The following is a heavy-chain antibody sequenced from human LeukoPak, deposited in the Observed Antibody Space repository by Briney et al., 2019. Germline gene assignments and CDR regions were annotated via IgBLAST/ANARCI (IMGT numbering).Heavy chain of an antibody. V-gene: IGHV3-23*01. J-gene: IGHJ5*02. CDR2: ISGSGGST. CDR1: GFTFSSYA. Sequence: PGGSLRLSCAASGFTFSSYAMSWVRQAPGKGLEWVSAISGSGGSTYYADSVKGRFTISRDNSKNTLYLQMNRLRAEDTAVYYCAKDRSGYSSSWYLPWGQGTLVTVSS. CDR3: AKDRSGYSSSWYLP. D-gene: IGHD6-13*01.